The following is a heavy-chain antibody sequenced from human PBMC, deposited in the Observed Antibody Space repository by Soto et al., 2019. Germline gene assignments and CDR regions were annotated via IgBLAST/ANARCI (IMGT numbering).Heavy chain of an antibody. V-gene: IGHV1-18*01. CDR3: ARFRREQYYVYGMDV. J-gene: IGHJ6*02. Sequence: ASVKVSCKASGYTFTSYGISWVRQAPGQGLEWMGWISAYNGNTNYAQKLQGRVTMTTDTSTSTAYMELRSLRSDDTAVYYCARFRREQYYVYGMDVWGQGTTVTVSS. CDR1: GYTFTSYG. CDR2: ISAYNGNT.